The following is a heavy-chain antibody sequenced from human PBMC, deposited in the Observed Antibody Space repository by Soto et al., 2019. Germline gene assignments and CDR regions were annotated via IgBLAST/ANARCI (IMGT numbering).Heavy chain of an antibody. CDR3: ATEYSGYEGAFDI. V-gene: IGHV1-24*01. Sequence: ASVKVSCKVSGYTLTELSMHWVRQAPGKGLEWMGGFDPEDGETIYAQKFQGRVTMTKDTSTDTAYMELSSLRSEDTAVYYCATEYSGYEGAFDIWGQGTMVTVSS. J-gene: IGHJ3*02. D-gene: IGHD5-12*01. CDR1: GYTLTELS. CDR2: FDPEDGET.